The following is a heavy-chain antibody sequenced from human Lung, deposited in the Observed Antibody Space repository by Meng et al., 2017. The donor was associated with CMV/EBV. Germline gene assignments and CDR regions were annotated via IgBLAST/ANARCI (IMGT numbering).Heavy chain of an antibody. Sequence: GGSLRLXXAASGFTFSSYAMHWVRQAPGKGLEWVAVISYDGSNKYYADSVKGRFTISRDNSKNTLYLQMNSLRAEDTAVYYCARTPKDIVVVPADSFYFDYWGQGXLVTVSS. D-gene: IGHD2-2*01. CDR1: GFTFSSYA. CDR3: ARTPKDIVVVPADSFYFDY. CDR2: ISYDGSNK. J-gene: IGHJ4*02. V-gene: IGHV3-30-3*01.